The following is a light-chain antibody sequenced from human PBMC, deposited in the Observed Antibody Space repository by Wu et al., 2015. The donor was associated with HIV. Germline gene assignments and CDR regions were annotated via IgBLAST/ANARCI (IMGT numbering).Light chain of an antibody. CDR2: EAS. V-gene: IGKV3-11*01. J-gene: IGKJ4*01. CDR3: QHRSDWPPT. Sequence: LSCRASQSVSELRRLVPTEILATAPRLLIYEASXRATGIPLRFSGSGSGTDFTLTISSLEAEDFAVYYCQHRSDWPPTFAGGTKVEIK. CDR1: QSVSEL.